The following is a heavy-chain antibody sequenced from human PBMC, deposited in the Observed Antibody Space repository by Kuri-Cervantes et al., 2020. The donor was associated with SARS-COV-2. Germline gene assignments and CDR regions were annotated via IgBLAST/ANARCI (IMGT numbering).Heavy chain of an antibody. CDR2: IYTSGST. Sequence: SETLSLTCTVSGGSISSGSYYWSWIRQPAGKGLEWIGRIYTSGSTNYNPSLESRLTMSIDTSKNKFSLTLRSVTAADTAVYYCAKDRRDYGDYYGLDPWGQGTLVTVSS. V-gene: IGHV4-61*02. J-gene: IGHJ5*02. D-gene: IGHD4-17*01. CDR1: GGSISSGSYY. CDR3: AKDRRDYGDYYGLDP.